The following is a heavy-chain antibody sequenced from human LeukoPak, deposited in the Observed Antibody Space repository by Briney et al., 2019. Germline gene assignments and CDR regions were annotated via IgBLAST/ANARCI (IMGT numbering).Heavy chain of an antibody. CDR2: MYYSGST. V-gene: IGHV4-39*07. Sequence: SETLSLTCTVSGGSISSSGYYWGWIRQPPGKGLEWIGSMYYSGSTYYNPSLKSRVTISVDTSKNQFSLKLGSVTAADTAVYYCARAPRVATIPYFDYWGQGTLVTVSS. CDR1: GGSISSSGYY. J-gene: IGHJ4*02. D-gene: IGHD5-12*01. CDR3: ARAPRVATIPYFDY.